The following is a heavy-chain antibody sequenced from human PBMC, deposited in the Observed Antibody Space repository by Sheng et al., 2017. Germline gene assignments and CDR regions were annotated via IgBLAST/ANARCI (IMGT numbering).Heavy chain of an antibody. CDR3: ARGFYSGGWHYLDY. Sequence: QVQLQESGPGLVKPSETLSLTCTVSGGSISSNNNYWGWIRQPPGKGLEWIGNIYYTGTTHYSPSLKSRVTTSVDLSKNQFSLTLLYVTAADTAVYYCARGFYSGGWHYLDYWGQGTLVTVSP. V-gene: IGHV4-39*07. CDR1: GGSISSNNNY. CDR2: IYYTGTT. D-gene: IGHD6-19*01. J-gene: IGHJ4*02.